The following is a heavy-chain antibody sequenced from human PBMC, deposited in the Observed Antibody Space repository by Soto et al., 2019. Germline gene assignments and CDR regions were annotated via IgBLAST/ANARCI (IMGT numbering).Heavy chain of an antibody. V-gene: IGHV5-51*01. D-gene: IGHD3-10*01. CDR1: GYSFTSYW. Sequence: PGESLKISCMGSGYSFTSYWIGWVRQMPGKGLEWMGIIYPGDSDTRYSPSFQGQVTISADKSISTAYLQWSSLKASDTAMYYCASQIYGSGTDDAFAIWGQGTMVTVSS. J-gene: IGHJ3*02. CDR2: IYPGDSDT. CDR3: ASQIYGSGTDDAFAI.